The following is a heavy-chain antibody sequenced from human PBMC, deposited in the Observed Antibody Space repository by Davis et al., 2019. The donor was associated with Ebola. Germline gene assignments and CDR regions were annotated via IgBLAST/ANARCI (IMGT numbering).Heavy chain of an antibody. Sequence: GESLKISCAASGFTFSNYAMSWVRQAPGGGLEWVSGISASGADIKYADSVRGRFSISRDNAKNSLYLQMNSLRAEDTAVYYCARDIPFSSYDYWGQGTLVTVSS. CDR1: GFTFSNYA. CDR3: ARDIPFSSYDY. CDR2: ISASGADI. J-gene: IGHJ4*02. V-gene: IGHV3-23*01. D-gene: IGHD4-11*01.